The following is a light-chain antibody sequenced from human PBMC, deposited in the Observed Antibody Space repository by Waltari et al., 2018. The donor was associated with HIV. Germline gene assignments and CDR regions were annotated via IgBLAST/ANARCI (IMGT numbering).Light chain of an antibody. Sequence: QSVLTQPPSASGTPGQMVTISCSRGSSYIGRTTVDLYQQLPASAPKLLIYSNDQRTSGSPHRFSGAKCGASAALGISGLQSEDEADDYCSAWDDSLNVLVFGGGTKLTVL. CDR1: SSYIGRTT. CDR3: SAWDDSLNVLV. CDR2: SND. J-gene: IGLJ3*02. V-gene: IGLV1-44*01.